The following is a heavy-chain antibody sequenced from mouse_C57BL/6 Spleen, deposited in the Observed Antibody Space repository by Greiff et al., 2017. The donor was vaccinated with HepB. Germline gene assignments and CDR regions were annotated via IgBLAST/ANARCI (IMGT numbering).Heavy chain of an antibody. J-gene: IGHJ1*03. CDR3: ARYYLYFDV. CDR2: IRNKANGYTT. Sequence: EVKLVESGGGLVQPGGSLSLSCAASGFTFTDYYMSWVRQPPGKALEWLGFIRNKANGYTTEYSASVKGRFTISRDNSQSILYLQMNALRAEDSATYYCARYYLYFDVWGTGTTVTVSS. CDR1: GFTFTDYY. V-gene: IGHV7-3*01.